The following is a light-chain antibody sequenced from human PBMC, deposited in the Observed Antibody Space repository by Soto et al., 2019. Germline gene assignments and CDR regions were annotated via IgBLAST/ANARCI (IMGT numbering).Light chain of an antibody. J-gene: IGLJ1*01. CDR3: SSYATGDNYV. CDR2: EVA. CDR1: SSDIGAYNF. Sequence: QSVLTQPASVSGSPGQSITISCTGTSSDIGAYNFVSWYQHHPGKAPKLLIYEVAYRPSGISNRFSGPKSANTASLTVSGLQAEDEADYYCSSYATGDNYVFGSGTKLAVL. V-gene: IGLV2-14*01.